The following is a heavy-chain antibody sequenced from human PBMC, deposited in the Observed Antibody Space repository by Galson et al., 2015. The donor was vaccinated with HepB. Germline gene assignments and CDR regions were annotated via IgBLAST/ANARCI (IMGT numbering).Heavy chain of an antibody. CDR2: IIPIFGTA. V-gene: IGHV1-69*01. J-gene: IGHJ3*02. Sequence: SGAEVKKPGESLRISCKASGGTFSSYAISWVRQAPGQGLEWMGGIIPIFGTANYAQKFQGRVTITADESTSTAYMELSSLRSEDTAVYYCARDGAAARDGGDAFDIWGQGTMVTVSS. CDR1: GGTFSSYA. D-gene: IGHD6-13*01. CDR3: ARDGAAARDGGDAFDI.